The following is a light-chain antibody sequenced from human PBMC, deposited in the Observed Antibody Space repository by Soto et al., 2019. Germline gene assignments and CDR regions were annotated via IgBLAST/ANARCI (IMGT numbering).Light chain of an antibody. Sequence: QSALTQPASVSGSPGPSITISCTGTSSDVGGYNYVSWYQQHPGKAPKLMIYEVTNRPSGVSNRFSGSRSGNTASLTISGLQAEDEADYYCSSYTGSNTLVFGGGTKLTVL. CDR2: EVT. V-gene: IGLV2-14*01. J-gene: IGLJ2*01. CDR3: SSYTGSNTLV. CDR1: SSDVGGYNY.